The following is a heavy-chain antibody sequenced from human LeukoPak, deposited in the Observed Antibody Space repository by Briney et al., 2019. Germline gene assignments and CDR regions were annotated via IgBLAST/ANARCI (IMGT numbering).Heavy chain of an antibody. CDR2: INHSGST. Sequence: SETLSLTCAVYGGSFSGYYWSWIRQPPGKGLEWIGEINHSGSTNYNPSLKSRVTISVDTSKNQFSLKLSSVTAADTAVYYCARGRWIVVVPAAIRNWFDPWGQGTTVTVSS. J-gene: IGHJ5*01. V-gene: IGHV4-34*01. D-gene: IGHD2-2*02. CDR3: ARGRWIVVVPAAIRNWFDP. CDR1: GGSFSGYY.